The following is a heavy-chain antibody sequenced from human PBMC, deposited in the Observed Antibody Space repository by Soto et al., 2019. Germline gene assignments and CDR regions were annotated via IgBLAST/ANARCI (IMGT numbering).Heavy chain of an antibody. J-gene: IGHJ3*02. D-gene: IGHD3-22*01. V-gene: IGHV4-30-4*01. Sequence: QVQLQESGPGLVKPSQTLSLTCTVSGGSISSGDYYWSWIRQPPGKGLEWIGYIYYSGSTYYNPSLKSRVTISVDTSKNQFSLKLSSVTAADTAVYYCRANPNYYDSSGYYFGAFDIWGQGTMVTVSS. CDR2: IYYSGST. CDR3: RANPNYYDSSGYYFGAFDI. CDR1: GGSISSGDYY.